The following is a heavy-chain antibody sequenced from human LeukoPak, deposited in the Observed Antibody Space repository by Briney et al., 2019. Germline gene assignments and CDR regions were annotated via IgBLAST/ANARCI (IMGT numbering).Heavy chain of an antibody. CDR3: ARPSDTAMRLDLYYFDY. CDR1: GGSFSGYY. V-gene: IGHV4-34*01. D-gene: IGHD5-18*01. CDR2: INHSGST. J-gene: IGHJ4*02. Sequence: PSETLSLTCAVYGGSFSGYYWSWIRQPPGKGLEWIGEINHSGSTNYNPSLKSRVTISVDTSKNQFSLKLSSVTAADTAVYYCARPSDTAMRLDLYYFDYWGQGTLVTVSS.